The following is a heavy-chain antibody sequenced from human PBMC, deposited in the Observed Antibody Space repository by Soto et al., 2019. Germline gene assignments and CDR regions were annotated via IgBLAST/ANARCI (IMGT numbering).Heavy chain of an antibody. Sequence: EVQLLESGGGLVQPGGSLKISCAASGFQLSSCAMSWVRQAPGKGLGWVSGINEGDGATNYLDSVRGRFTISRDNSKNPLSVEMNSLRVEHTAIYYCAKRQAPAGAYEHWGQGILVIVSS. D-gene: IGHD6-13*01. CDR2: INEGDGAT. CDR3: AKRQAPAGAYEH. J-gene: IGHJ1*01. CDR1: GFQLSSCA. V-gene: IGHV3-23*01.